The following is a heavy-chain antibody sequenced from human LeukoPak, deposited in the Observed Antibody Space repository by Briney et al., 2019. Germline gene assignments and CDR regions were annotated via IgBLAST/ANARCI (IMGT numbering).Heavy chain of an antibody. CDR3: ARAGWNDMFDY. D-gene: IGHD1-1*01. CDR2: LGIGGAT. Sequence: SETLSLTCGVSGGSINTDKYYRGWIRQPPGKGLEWIGTLGIGGATDYSPSLKSRVTISVDTSKNQFSLKLSSVTAADTAVYYCARAGWNDMFDYWGQGTLVTVSS. V-gene: IGHV4-39*07. J-gene: IGHJ4*02. CDR1: GGSINTDKYY.